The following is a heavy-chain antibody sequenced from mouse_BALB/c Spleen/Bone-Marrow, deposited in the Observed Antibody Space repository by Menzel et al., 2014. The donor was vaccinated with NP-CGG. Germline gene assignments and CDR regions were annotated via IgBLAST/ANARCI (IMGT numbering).Heavy chain of an antibody. CDR3: ASYYGYDEGFAY. D-gene: IGHD2-2*01. V-gene: IGHV1-69*02. CDR1: GYTFTSYW. J-gene: IGHJ3*01. CDR2: IDPSDSYT. Sequence: VQLQQSGAELVKPGASVKLSCKASGYTFTSYWMHWVKQRPGQGLEWIGEIDPSDSYTNYNQKFKGKATLTVDKSSSTAYMQLSSLTSEDSAVYDCASYYGYDEGFAYWGQGTLVTVSA.